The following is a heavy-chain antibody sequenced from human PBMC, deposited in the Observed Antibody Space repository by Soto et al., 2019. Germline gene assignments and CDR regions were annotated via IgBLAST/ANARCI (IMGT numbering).Heavy chain of an antibody. V-gene: IGHV4-31*03. CDR3: ARIVSGHNDY. J-gene: IGHJ4*02. Sequence: KPSETLSLTCTVSGGSISSGGYYWSWIRQHPGKGLEWIGYIYYSGSTYYNPSLKSRVTISVDTSKNQFSLKLSSVTAADTAVYYCARIVSGHNDYWGQGTLVTVSS. D-gene: IGHD3-10*01. CDR1: GGSISSGGYY. CDR2: IYYSGST.